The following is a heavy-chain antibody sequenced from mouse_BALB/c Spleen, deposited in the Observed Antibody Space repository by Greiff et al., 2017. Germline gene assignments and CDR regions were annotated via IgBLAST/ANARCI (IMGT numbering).Heavy chain of an antibody. CDR2: ISDGGSYT. CDR1: GFTFSDYY. Sequence: EVKLVESGGGLVKPGGSLKLSCAASGFTFSDYYMYWVRQTPEKRLEWVATISDGGSYTYYPDSVKGRFTISRDNAKNNLYLQMSSLKSEDTAMYYCARSAYYRYAFDYWGQGTTLTVSS. J-gene: IGHJ2*01. D-gene: IGHD2-14*01. CDR3: ARSAYYRYAFDY. V-gene: IGHV5-4*02.